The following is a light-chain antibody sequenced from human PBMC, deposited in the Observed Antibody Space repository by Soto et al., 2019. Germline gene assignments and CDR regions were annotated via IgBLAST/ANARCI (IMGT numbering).Light chain of an antibody. V-gene: IGKV3-20*01. Sequence: EIVITQSPSTLSVYPGERATLSCRASQSVSSNLAWYQQKPGQAPRLLIYGASSRATGIPDRFSGSGSGTDFTLTISRLEPEDFAVHYCQQYGSSLQTFGQGTKVDIK. J-gene: IGKJ1*01. CDR1: QSVSSN. CDR3: QQYGSSLQT. CDR2: GAS.